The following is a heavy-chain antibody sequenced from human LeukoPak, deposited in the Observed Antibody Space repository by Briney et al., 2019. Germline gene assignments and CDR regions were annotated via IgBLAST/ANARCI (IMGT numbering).Heavy chain of an antibody. D-gene: IGHD5-24*01. J-gene: IGHJ4*02. CDR3: ARGAGYNYPYYFDY. CDR2: IYGGGNI. V-gene: IGHV3-53*01. Sequence: GGSLRLSCAASGFTISSNYMNWVRQAPGKGLEWVSVIYGGGNIYYADSVKGRFTISRDNSKNTLYLQMNSLRAEDTAVYYCARGAGYNYPYYFDYWGQGTLVTVSS. CDR1: GFTISSNY.